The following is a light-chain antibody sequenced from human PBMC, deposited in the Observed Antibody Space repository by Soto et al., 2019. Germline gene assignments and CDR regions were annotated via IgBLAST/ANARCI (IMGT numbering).Light chain of an antibody. Sequence: QSVLTQPASVSGSPGQSITISCTGTSSDVGSYNLVSWYQQHPGKAPKLMIYEGSTWPSGVSNRFSGSKSGNTASLTISGLQAEDEADYYCCSYAGSSTYVVFGGGTKLTVL. J-gene: IGLJ2*01. CDR1: SSDVGSYNL. V-gene: IGLV2-23*01. CDR2: EGS. CDR3: CSYAGSSTYVV.